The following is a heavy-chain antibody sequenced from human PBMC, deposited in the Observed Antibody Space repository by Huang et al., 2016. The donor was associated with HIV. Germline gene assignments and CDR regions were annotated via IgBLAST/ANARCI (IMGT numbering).Heavy chain of an antibody. D-gene: IGHD4-17*01. CDR3: AKARYDYGDYKIVSFDY. J-gene: IGHJ4*02. CDR2: ISHDATKK. CDR1: GFPFSTYG. Sequence: QVQLVESGGGVVQPGRSLRLSCAASGFPFSTYGMHWVRQAPGKGLEWVAVISHDATKKYYGDSVRGRFTISRDNSKDTLYLQVDSLRVEDTAVYFCAKARYDYGDYKIVSFDYWGQGSLVTVSS. V-gene: IGHV3-30*18.